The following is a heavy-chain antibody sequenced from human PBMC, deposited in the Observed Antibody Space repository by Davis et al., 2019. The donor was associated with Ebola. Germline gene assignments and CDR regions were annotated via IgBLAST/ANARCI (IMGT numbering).Heavy chain of an antibody. CDR1: GFTFSVYG. D-gene: IGHD1-1*01. V-gene: IGHV3-33*06. CDR3: AKEQYNYLPRGYYYYGLDV. J-gene: IGHJ6*02. CDR2: IWYDGRNK. Sequence: PGGSLRLSCAASGFTFSVYGMHWVRQAPGKGLEWVAVIWYDGRNKQYADSVKGRFTISRDNSKNTLYFQMASLRAEDTAVYYCAKEQYNYLPRGYYYYGLDVWGQGTTVIVSS.